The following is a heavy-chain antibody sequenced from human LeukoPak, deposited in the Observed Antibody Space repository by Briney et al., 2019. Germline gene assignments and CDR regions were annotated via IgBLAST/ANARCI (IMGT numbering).Heavy chain of an antibody. CDR2: IYYSGST. J-gene: IGHJ3*02. D-gene: IGHD3-9*01. CDR1: GGSISSGGYY. Sequence: KPSETLSLTCTVSGGSISSGGYYWSWLRQHPGKGLEWIGYIYYSGSTYYNPSLKSRVTISVDTSKNQFSLKLSSVTAADTAVYYCAREGGNYDILKAFDIWGQGTMVTVSS. V-gene: IGHV4-31*03. CDR3: AREGGNYDILKAFDI.